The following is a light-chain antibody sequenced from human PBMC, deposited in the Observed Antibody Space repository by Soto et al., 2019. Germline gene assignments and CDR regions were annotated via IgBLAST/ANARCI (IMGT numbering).Light chain of an antibody. CDR1: SSDIGGYNY. V-gene: IGLV2-14*03. CDR3: CSYTSTSTLYV. CDR2: DVS. J-gene: IGLJ1*01. Sequence: QSALTQPASVSGSPGQSITISCTGTSSDIGGYNYVSWYQQLPDKVPKLIIYDVSNRPSGFSDRFYGSKSGNAATLTISGLHAEYYADYYCCSYTSTSTLYVFGTGTKLTVL.